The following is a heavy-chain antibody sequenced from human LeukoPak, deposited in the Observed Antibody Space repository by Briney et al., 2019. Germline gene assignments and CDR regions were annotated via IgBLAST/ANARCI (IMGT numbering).Heavy chain of an antibody. CDR2: ISAGGGST. CDR3: AKDAAGPEY. Sequence: PGGSLRLSCAVSGLTFSDYSMTWVRQAPGKRLFWVSGISAGGGSTYYADSVKGRFTISRDNSRNTLYMQMNSLRAEDTAVHYYAKDAAGPEYWGQGTLVTVSS. D-gene: IGHD6-13*01. V-gene: IGHV3-23*01. CDR1: GLTFSDYS. J-gene: IGHJ4*02.